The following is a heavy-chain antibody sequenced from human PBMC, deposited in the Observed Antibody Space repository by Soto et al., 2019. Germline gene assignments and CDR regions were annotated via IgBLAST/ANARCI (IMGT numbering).Heavy chain of an antibody. J-gene: IGHJ6*02. Sequence: SVKVSCKASGGTFSSYAISWVRQAPGQGLEWMGGIIPIFGTANYAQKFQGRVTITADESTSTAYMELSSLRSEDTAVYYCADGSDIVVVPAANGYYYYGMDAWGQGTTVTVSS. D-gene: IGHD2-2*01. CDR1: GGTFSSYA. CDR3: ADGSDIVVVPAANGYYYYGMDA. V-gene: IGHV1-69*13. CDR2: IIPIFGTA.